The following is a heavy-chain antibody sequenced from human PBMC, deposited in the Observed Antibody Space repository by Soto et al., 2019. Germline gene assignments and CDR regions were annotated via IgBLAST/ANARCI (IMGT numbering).Heavy chain of an antibody. J-gene: IGHJ6*02. V-gene: IGHV3-30-3*01. Sequence: LRLSCAASGFTFSSYAMHWVRQAPGKGLEGVAVISYDGSNKYYADSVKGRFTISRDNSKNTLYLQMNSLRAEDTAVYYCARDGVAAAGNHYYYYYGMDVWGQGTTVTVSS. D-gene: IGHD6-13*01. CDR3: ARDGVAAAGNHYYYYYGMDV. CDR2: ISYDGSNK. CDR1: GFTFSSYA.